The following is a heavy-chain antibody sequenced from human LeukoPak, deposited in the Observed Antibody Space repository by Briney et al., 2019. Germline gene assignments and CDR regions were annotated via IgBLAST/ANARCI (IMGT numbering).Heavy chain of an antibody. J-gene: IGHJ4*02. D-gene: IGHD1-26*01. CDR1: GGSISSGSYY. CDR3: ARAVVGATTVFDY. V-gene: IGHV4-61*02. CDR2: IYTSGST. Sequence: PSETLSLTCTVSGGSISSGSYYWSWIRQPAGKGLEWIGRIYTSGSTNYNPSLKSRVTISVDTSKNQFSLKLSSVTAADTAVYYCARAVVGATTVFDYWGQGTLVTVSS.